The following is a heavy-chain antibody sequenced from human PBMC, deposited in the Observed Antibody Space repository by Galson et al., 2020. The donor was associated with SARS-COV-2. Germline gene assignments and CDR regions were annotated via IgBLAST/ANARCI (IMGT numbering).Heavy chain of an antibody. CDR3: ASGVVVPAQFDY. CDR1: GFTFSSYS. D-gene: IGHD2-2*01. CDR2: ISSSSSYI. Sequence: NSGGSLRLSCAASGFTFSSYSMNWVRQAPGKGLEWVSSISSSSSYIYYADSVKGRFTISRDNAKNSLYLQMNSLRAEDTAVYYCASGVVVPAQFDYWGQGTLVTVSS. V-gene: IGHV3-21*01. J-gene: IGHJ4*02.